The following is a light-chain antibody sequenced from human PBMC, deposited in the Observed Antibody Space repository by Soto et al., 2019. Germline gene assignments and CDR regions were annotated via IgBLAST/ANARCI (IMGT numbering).Light chain of an antibody. CDR1: QSILYSSNNKNY. V-gene: IGKV4-1*01. Sequence: DIVMTQSPDSLAVSLGERATINCKSSQSILYSSNNKNYLSWYQQKPGQPPKLLIYWASTRESGVPDRFSGSGSGTDFTLTISSLQAEDVAVYYCHQYFTTPTLGQGTKVDI. CDR2: WAS. CDR3: HQYFTTPT. J-gene: IGKJ1*01.